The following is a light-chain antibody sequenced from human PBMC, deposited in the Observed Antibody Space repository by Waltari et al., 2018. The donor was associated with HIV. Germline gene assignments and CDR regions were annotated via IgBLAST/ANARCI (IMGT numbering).Light chain of an antibody. CDR3: QSGDSSAPYV. CDR2: KDS. Sequence: SYELTQPPSVSVSPGQTARIPCSGAVLPTQYVYWYQEKPGQAPVLVIYKDSERPSGIPGRFSGSSSGTTVTLTISGVQAEDEADYYCQSGDSSAPYVFGTGTKVTVL. V-gene: IGLV3-25*03. CDR1: VLPTQY. J-gene: IGLJ1*01.